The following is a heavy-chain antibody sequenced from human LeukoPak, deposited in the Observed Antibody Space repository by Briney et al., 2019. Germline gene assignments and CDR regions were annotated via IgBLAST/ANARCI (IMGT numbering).Heavy chain of an antibody. CDR1: GFTFSSYA. CDR2: ISYDGSNK. V-gene: IGHV3-30-3*01. D-gene: IGHD4-11*01. J-gene: IGHJ3*02. Sequence: PGRSLRLSCAASGFTFSSYAMHWVRQAPGKGLEWVAVISYDGSNKYYADSVKGRFTISRDNAKNSLYLQMNSLRAEDMALYYCAKDTRMTTVTTGAFDIWGQGTMVTVSS. CDR3: AKDTRMTTVTTGAFDI.